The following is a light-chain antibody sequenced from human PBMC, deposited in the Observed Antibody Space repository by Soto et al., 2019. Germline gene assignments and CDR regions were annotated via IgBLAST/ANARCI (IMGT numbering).Light chain of an antibody. J-gene: IGKJ2*01. Sequence: DVVMTQSPLSLPVTLGQSASISCRSSQSLVYVNGNTYLNRFQQRPGQSPRRLVYKVSNRDSGVPYRFSGSGSITYFTLEISRVEAEDVGVYYCMQGSHWPYTFGQGTKLEIK. CDR1: QSLVYVNGNTY. V-gene: IGKV2-30*01. CDR2: KVS. CDR3: MQGSHWPYT.